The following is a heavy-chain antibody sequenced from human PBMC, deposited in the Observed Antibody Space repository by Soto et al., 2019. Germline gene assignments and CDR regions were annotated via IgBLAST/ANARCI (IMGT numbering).Heavy chain of an antibody. D-gene: IGHD6-13*01. V-gene: IGHV1-3*01. J-gene: IGHJ5*02. CDR2: IDAANGNT. Sequence: ASVKVSCKASGYTFTRNAIHWVRQAPGQRLEWIGKIDAANGNTKYSEKFQGRVTITRDTSASAAYMELSTLRSEDTAVYYCAKFLMAAAGNDIDPWGQGTLVTVSS. CDR1: GYTFTRNA. CDR3: AKFLMAAAGNDIDP.